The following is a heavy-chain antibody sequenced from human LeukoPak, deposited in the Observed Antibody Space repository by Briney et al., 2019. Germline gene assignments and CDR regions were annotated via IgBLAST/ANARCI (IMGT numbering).Heavy chain of an antibody. CDR3: ARSGFTVVPIANYHDGMDV. CDR1: GYTFTRYY. Sequence: ASVKVSCKASGYTFTRYYMQWVRQAPGQGLEWMGMIIPSGGSTTCAQNFQDRVTLTRDMSTSTVYMELSSLRSEDTAVYYCARSGFTVVPIANYHDGMDVWGHGTTVTVSS. J-gene: IGHJ6*02. D-gene: IGHD2-2*01. V-gene: IGHV1-46*01. CDR2: IIPSGGST.